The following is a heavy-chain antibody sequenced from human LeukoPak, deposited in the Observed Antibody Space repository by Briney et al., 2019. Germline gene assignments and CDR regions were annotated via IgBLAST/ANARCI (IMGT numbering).Heavy chain of an antibody. V-gene: IGHV1-2*02. CDR1: GYTFTGYY. CDR2: INPFSGDT. D-gene: IGHD3-3*01. CDR3: ARDMSNWSGYYLD. J-gene: IGHJ4*02. Sequence: ASVKVSCKASGYTFTGYYIHWVRQAPGQGLEWMGWINPFSGDTNNAQKFQGRVTMTRNTSITTAYMELSRLSSDDSAVYYCARDMSNWSGYYLDWGQGTLVTVSS.